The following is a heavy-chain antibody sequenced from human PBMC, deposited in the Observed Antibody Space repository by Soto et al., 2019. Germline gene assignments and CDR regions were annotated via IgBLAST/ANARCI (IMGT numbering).Heavy chain of an antibody. V-gene: IGHV3-23*01. D-gene: IGHD6-19*01. J-gene: IGHJ4*02. CDR2: ISGTGCRP. CDR3: AKGRQWLVYYFDY. Sequence: PWGSLRLSCEFSGFTFSSSAMSWVRQVPGKRLEWVSGISGTGCRPYSAASVKGWFSISRDNSQNTVYLQMTSLRADDTAEYYCAKGRQWLVYYFDYWGPGILVTVSS. CDR1: GFTFSSSA.